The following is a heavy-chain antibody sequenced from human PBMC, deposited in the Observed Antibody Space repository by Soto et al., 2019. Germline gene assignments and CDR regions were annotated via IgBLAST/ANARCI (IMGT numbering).Heavy chain of an antibody. CDR3: GKVDFFVVGVSGGFDI. D-gene: IGHD3-3*01. J-gene: IGHJ3*02. V-gene: IGHV3-74*01. Sequence: EVQLVESGGGLVQPGGSLRLSCAASGFTFSRYWMHWVRQAPGEGLVWVSGISTEGSTTRYVDSVKGRFTISRDNVKNTRFRKMSGLRAGDRLFFYGGKVDFFVVGVSGGFDIWGQGTVVTVSS. CDR2: ISTEGSTT. CDR1: GFTFSRYW.